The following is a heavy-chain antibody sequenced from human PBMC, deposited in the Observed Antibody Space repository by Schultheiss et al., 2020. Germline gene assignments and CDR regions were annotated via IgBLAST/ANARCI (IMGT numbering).Heavy chain of an antibody. V-gene: IGHV3-48*02. J-gene: IGHJ6*02. CDR3: AIAWAPAEGTMYYYYGMDV. Sequence: GGSLRLSCAASGFTFSSYGMHWVRQAPGKGLEWVSYISSSSSTIYYADSVKGRFTISRDNAKNSLYLQMNSLRDEDTAVNYCAIAWAPAEGTMYYYYGMDVWGQGTTVTVSS. D-gene: IGHD1-26*01. CDR2: ISSSSSTI. CDR1: GFTFSSYG.